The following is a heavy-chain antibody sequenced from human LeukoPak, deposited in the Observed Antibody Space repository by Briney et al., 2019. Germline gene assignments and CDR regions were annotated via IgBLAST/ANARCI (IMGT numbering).Heavy chain of an antibody. V-gene: IGHV1-2*02. CDR2: INPNSGGT. D-gene: IGHD5-12*01. CDR3: ARLYSGYGNYYYYMDV. CDR1: GYTFTGYY. Sequence: ASVKVSCKASGYTFTGYYMHWVRQAPGQRLEWMGWINPNSGGTNYAQKFQGRVTMTGDTSISTAYMELSSLRSDDTAVYYCARLYSGYGNYYYYMDVWGKGTTVTVSS. J-gene: IGHJ6*03.